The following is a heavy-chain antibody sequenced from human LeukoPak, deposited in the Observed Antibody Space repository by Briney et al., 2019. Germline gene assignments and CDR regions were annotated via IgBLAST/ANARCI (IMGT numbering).Heavy chain of an antibody. Sequence: PGGSLRLSCAASGFTFSSYGMHWVRQAPGKGLEWVAVISYDGSNKYYADSVKGRFTISRDNSKNTPYLQMNSLRAEDTAVYYCAKDIAVAPFDYWGQGTLVTVSS. D-gene: IGHD6-19*01. CDR3: AKDIAVAPFDY. CDR1: GFTFSSYG. V-gene: IGHV3-30*18. J-gene: IGHJ4*02. CDR2: ISYDGSNK.